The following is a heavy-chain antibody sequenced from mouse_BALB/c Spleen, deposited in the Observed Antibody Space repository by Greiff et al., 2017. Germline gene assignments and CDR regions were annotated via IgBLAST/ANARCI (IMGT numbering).Heavy chain of an antibody. CDR2: IWSGGST. CDR1: GFSLTSYG. J-gene: IGHJ3*01. CDR3: ARTTDSWFAY. D-gene: IGHD1-1*01. V-gene: IGHV2-2*02. Sequence: VQVVESGPGLVQPSQSLSITCTVSGFSLTSYGVHWVRQSPGKGLEWLGVIWSGGSTDYNAAFISRLSISKDNSKSLVFFKKNSLQANDTAIYYCARTTDSWFAYWGQGTLVTVSA.